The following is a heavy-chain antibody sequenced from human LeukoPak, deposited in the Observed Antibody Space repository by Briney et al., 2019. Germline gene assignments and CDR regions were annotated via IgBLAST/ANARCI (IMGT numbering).Heavy chain of an antibody. CDR1: GFTFNNYS. CDR3: ARRLAAAGGTDY. Sequence: GGSLTLSCAASGFTFNNYSMNWVRQAPAKGLEWVSSISSSSSYIYYADSVKGRFTISRDNAKNSLYLQMNSLRAEDTAVYYCARRLAAAGGTDYWGQGTLVTVSS. V-gene: IGHV3-21*01. D-gene: IGHD6-13*01. J-gene: IGHJ4*02. CDR2: ISSSSSYI.